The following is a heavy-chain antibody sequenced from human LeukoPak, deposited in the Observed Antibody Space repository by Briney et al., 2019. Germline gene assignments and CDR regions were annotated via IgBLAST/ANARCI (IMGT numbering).Heavy chain of an antibody. J-gene: IGHJ4*02. V-gene: IGHV3-53*01. CDR3: ARGISGDTYKFDY. Sequence: GGSLRLSCAASGFTVSSNYMSWVRQAPGKGLEWVSVIYSGGSTYYADSVKGRFTISRDNSKNTLYLQMNSLRAEDTAVYYCARGISGDTYKFDYWGQGTLVTASS. D-gene: IGHD2-21*01. CDR1: GFTVSSNY. CDR2: IYSGGST.